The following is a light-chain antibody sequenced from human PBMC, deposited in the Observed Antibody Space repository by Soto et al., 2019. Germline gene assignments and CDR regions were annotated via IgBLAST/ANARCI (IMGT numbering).Light chain of an antibody. CDR2: AAS. V-gene: IGKV3D-20*01. J-gene: IGKJ4*01. CDR3: QKYGNTPLS. CDR1: QRVSNNY. Sequence: PGESATLSCGASQRVSNNYLAWYQQKPGLAPRLLIYAASSRATGIPDRFTGSGSGTDFTLTISRLEPEDFAVYYCQKYGNTPLSFGGGTKVEI.